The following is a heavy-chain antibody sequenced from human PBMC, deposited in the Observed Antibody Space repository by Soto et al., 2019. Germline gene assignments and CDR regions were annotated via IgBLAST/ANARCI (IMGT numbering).Heavy chain of an antibody. CDR3: ARWLPGGSGSYLGDAFDI. J-gene: IGHJ3*02. V-gene: IGHV4-31*03. CDR2: IYYSGST. Sequence: PSETLSLTCTVSGGSISSGGYYWSWIRQHPGKGLEWIGYIYYSGSTYYNPSLKSRVTISVDTSKNQFSLKLSSVTAADTAVYYCARWLPGGSGSYLGDAFDIWGQGTMVTVSS. D-gene: IGHD3-10*01. CDR1: GGSISSGGYY.